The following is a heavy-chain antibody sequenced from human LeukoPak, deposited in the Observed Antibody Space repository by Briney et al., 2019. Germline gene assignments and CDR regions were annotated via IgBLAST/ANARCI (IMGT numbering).Heavy chain of an antibody. CDR3: AKAVETYYDSSGYYSLPPHFDY. CDR1: GFTFSSYA. V-gene: IGHV3-23*01. Sequence: GGSLRLSCAASGFTFSSYAMGWVRQAPGKGLEWVSAISGSGGSTYYADSVKGRFTISRDNSKNTLYLQMNSLRAEDTAVYYCAKAVETYYDSSGYYSLPPHFDYWGQGTLVTVSS. D-gene: IGHD3-22*01. CDR2: ISGSGGST. J-gene: IGHJ4*02.